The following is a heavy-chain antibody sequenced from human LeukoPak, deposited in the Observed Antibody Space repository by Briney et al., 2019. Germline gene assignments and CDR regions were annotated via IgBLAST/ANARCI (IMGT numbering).Heavy chain of an antibody. CDR1: GYTFITYG. Sequence: ASVKVSCKASGYTFITYGISWVRQAPGQGLEWMGWISPYNGNTKYAQMLQGRVTMTTDTSTSTAYVELRSLRSDDTAVYYCARDSDTAMATYYNYYGMDVWGQGTTVIVSS. CDR2: ISPYNGNT. J-gene: IGHJ6*02. CDR3: ARDSDTAMATYYNYYGMDV. D-gene: IGHD5-18*01. V-gene: IGHV1-18*01.